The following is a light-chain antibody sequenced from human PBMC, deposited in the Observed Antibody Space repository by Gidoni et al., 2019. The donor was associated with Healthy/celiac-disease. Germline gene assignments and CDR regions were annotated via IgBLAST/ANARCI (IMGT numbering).Light chain of an antibody. CDR2: DAS. Sequence: EIVLTQSPATLFLSPGERATLACSASQSVSSYLSCYQPKPCQAPRLLIYDASNRATGIPDRFSGSGSRTDFTLTISSLEPEDLAVYYCQQRSNWPPWTFGQGTKVEIK. CDR3: QQRSNWPPWT. CDR1: QSVSSY. V-gene: IGKV3-11*01. J-gene: IGKJ1*01.